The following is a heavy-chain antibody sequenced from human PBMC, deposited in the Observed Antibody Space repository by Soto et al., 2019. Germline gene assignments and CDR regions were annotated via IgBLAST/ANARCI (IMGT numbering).Heavy chain of an antibody. J-gene: IGHJ1*01. Sequence: SGPTLVNPTQTLTLTCTFSGFSLSTSGVGVGWIRQPPGKALEWLALIYWDDDKRYSPSLKSRLTITKDTSKNQVVLTMTNMDPVDTATYYCAHLLLIDYDYVWGSYLSAEYFQHWGQGTLVTVS. D-gene: IGHD3-16*02. V-gene: IGHV2-5*02. CDR2: IYWDDDK. CDR3: AHLLLIDYDYVWGSYLSAEYFQH. CDR1: GFSLSTSGVG.